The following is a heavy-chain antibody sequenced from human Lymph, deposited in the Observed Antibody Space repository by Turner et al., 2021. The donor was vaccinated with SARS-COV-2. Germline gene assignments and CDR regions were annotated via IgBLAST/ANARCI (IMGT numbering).Heavy chain of an antibody. D-gene: IGHD2-2*01. CDR1: GFPFRWYG. Sequence: EVELLGGGGGLVRAGGSLRLSCAASGFPFRWYGLGWVHRAQGKGLKWGCASSVSGGNTFNAGSVKCRFNVNRENSKKTLYLKMNSLGPEDTAVYYCAKGPYGSSTSCPTVGAFDIWGQGTMVTISS. V-gene: IGHV3-23*01. CDR3: AKGPYGSSTSCPTVGAFDI. CDR2: SSVSGGNT. J-gene: IGHJ3*02.